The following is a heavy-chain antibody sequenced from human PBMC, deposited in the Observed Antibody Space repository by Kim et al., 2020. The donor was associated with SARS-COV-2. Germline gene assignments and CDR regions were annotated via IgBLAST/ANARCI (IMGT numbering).Heavy chain of an antibody. V-gene: IGHV3-30*18. D-gene: IGHD1-26*01. CDR1: GFTFSSYG. J-gene: IGHJ1*01. CDR3: AKSIVGATGHRPDH. CDR2: ISYDGSNK. Sequence: GGSLRLSCAASGFTFSSYGMHWVRQAPGKGLEWVAVISYDGSNKYYADSVKGRFTISRDNSKNTLYLQMNSLRAEDTAVYYCAKSIVGATGHRPDHWGQG.